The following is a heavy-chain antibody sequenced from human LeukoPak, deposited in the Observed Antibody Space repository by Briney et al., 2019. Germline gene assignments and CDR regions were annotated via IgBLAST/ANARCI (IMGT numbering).Heavy chain of an antibody. Sequence: GGSLRLSCAASGFTFSGSAMHWVRQASGKGLEWVGRIRSKANSYATAYAASVKGRITISRDDSKNTAYLQMNSLKTEDTAVYYCTRPLIAAAGTFAYWGQGTLVTVSS. CDR3: TRPLIAAAGTFAY. CDR1: GFTFSGSA. CDR2: IRSKANSYAT. J-gene: IGHJ4*02. V-gene: IGHV3-73*01. D-gene: IGHD6-13*01.